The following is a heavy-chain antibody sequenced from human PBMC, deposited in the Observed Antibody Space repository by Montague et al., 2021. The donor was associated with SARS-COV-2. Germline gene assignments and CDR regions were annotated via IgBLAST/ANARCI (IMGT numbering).Heavy chain of an antibody. J-gene: IGHJ5*02. CDR3: ARGPRITMIVGVITDIWFDP. Sequence: SETLSLTCAVYGGSVSDYYWSWIRQPPGKGLEWIGEINHSGSTXXXPSXXXRVTTSVDTSKNQFSLKLTSVTAADTAVYYCARGPRITMIVGVITDIWFDPWGQGTLVTVSS. D-gene: IGHD3-22*01. CDR2: INHSGST. CDR1: GGSVSDYY. V-gene: IGHV4-34*01.